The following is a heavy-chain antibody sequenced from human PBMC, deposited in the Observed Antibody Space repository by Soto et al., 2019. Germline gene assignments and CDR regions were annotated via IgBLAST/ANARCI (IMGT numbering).Heavy chain of an antibody. J-gene: IGHJ3*02. CDR2: IKQDGSQK. Sequence: EAQLVESGGGLVRPGGSLRLSCAASGFTFSRYWMTWVRQAPGKGLQWVASIKQDGSQKYYVDSVKGRITISRDNAKNSLYRQMNNLRVEDTAVYDCARDGGHWQWLMRMRDAFDIWGQGTTVTVSS. V-gene: IGHV3-7*01. CDR1: GFTFSRYW. CDR3: ARDGGHWQWLMRMRDAFDI. D-gene: IGHD6-19*01.